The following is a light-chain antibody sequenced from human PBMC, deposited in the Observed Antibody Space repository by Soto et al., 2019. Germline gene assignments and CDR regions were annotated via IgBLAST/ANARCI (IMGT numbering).Light chain of an antibody. J-gene: IGLJ1*01. Sequence: QSVLTQPPSVSGAPGQRVTISCTGSISNIGAGYDVHWYQQLPGTAPKLLIYANTNRPSGVPDRFSGSKSGTSASLAITGLQAEDEADYHCQSYDRSLSGSIVFGTGTKVTVL. CDR1: ISNIGAGYD. V-gene: IGLV1-40*01. CDR2: ANT. CDR3: QSYDRSLSGSIV.